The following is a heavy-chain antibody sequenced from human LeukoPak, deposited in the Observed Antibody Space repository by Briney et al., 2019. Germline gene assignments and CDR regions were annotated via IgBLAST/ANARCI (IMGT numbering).Heavy chain of an antibody. CDR3: ARGAGYYDTIDY. Sequence: SETLALTCTVSGGSISSYYWSWIRQPPGKGLEWIGYIYYSGSTNYNPSLKSRVTTSVDTSKNQFSLKLSSVTAADTAVYYCARGAGYYDTIDYWGQGTLVTVSS. D-gene: IGHD3-22*01. V-gene: IGHV4-59*01. CDR2: IYYSGST. J-gene: IGHJ4*02. CDR1: GGSISSYY.